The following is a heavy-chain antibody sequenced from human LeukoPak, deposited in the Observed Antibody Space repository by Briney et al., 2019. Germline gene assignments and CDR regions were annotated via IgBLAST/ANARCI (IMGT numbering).Heavy chain of an antibody. J-gene: IGHJ4*02. CDR2: ISGGGVTT. V-gene: IGHV3-23*01. CDR3: ARQGSSSGGANFDC. D-gene: IGHD6-6*01. CDR1: GFTFSSYA. Sequence: GGSLRLSCAASGFTFSSYAMSWVRQAPGKGLEWVAAISGGGVTTYYADSVKGRFTISRDNSKNTLYLQVNSLRAEDTAVYYCARQGSSSGGANFDCWGQGTLVTVSS.